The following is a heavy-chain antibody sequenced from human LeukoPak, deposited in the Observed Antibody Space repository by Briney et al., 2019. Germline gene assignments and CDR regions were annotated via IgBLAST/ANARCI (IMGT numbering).Heavy chain of an antibody. Sequence: GGSLRLSCAASGFTFSSYAMSWVRQAPGKGLEWVSAISGSGGSTYYADSVKGRFTISRDNSKSTLYLQMNSLRAEDTAVYYCARDSFRYYDSRGPCDYWGQGTLVTVSS. D-gene: IGHD3-22*01. J-gene: IGHJ4*02. CDR1: GFTFSSYA. CDR2: ISGSGGST. CDR3: ARDSFRYYDSRGPCDY. V-gene: IGHV3-23*01.